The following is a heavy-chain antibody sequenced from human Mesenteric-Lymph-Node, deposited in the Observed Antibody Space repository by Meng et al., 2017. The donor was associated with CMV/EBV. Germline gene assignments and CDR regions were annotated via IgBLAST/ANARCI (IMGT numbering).Heavy chain of an antibody. CDR3: AVPGVYGDYVPDY. Sequence: ASGYTFTSYAMHWVRQAPGQRLEWMGWINAGNGNTKYSQKFQGGVTITRDTSASTAYMELSSLRSEDTAVYYCAVPGVYGDYVPDYWGQGTLVTVSS. J-gene: IGHJ4*02. CDR2: INAGNGNT. CDR1: GYTFTSYA. V-gene: IGHV1-3*01. D-gene: IGHD4-17*01.